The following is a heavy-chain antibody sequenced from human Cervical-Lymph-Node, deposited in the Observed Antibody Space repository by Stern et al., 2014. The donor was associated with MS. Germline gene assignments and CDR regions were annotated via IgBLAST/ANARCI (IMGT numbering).Heavy chain of an antibody. CDR3: ARMMGSGYRHYFDY. D-gene: IGHD3-3*01. Sequence: QITLKESGPALVKPTQTLTLTCTFSGFSLVTSGVRVSWIRQPPGKALEWLARIYWNHKTFYNTPLMTRLTNTKDTPKNQVVLTMTNVDPVDTATYYCARMMGSGYRHYFDYWGQGTPVTVS. V-gene: IGHV2-70*04. CDR2: IYWNHKT. CDR1: GFSLVTSGVR. J-gene: IGHJ4*02.